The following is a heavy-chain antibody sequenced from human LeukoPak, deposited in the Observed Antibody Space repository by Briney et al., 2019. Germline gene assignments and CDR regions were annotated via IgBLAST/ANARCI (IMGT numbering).Heavy chain of an antibody. Sequence: GGSLRLSCAASGFTFSTYGMHWVRQAPGKGLEWVAFIRYDGSDKYYADSVKGRFTISRDNSKNTLHLQMNSLRGEDTAVYYCAKDDSSGYYAPHAFDYWGQGTLVTVSS. D-gene: IGHD3-22*01. CDR2: IRYDGSDK. CDR3: AKDDSSGYYAPHAFDY. CDR1: GFTFSTYG. J-gene: IGHJ4*02. V-gene: IGHV3-30*02.